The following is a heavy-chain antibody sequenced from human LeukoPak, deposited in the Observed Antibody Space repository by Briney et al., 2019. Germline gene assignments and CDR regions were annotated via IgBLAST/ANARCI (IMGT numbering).Heavy chain of an antibody. D-gene: IGHD2-2*01. CDR3: ARGYRSSTSPVYYYHYGMDV. CDR1: GYTFTSYD. J-gene: IGHJ6*02. CDR2: MNPNSGNT. Sequence: ASVKVSCKASGYTFTSYDINWVRQATGQGLEWMGWMNPNSGNTGYAQKFQGRVTMTRNTSISTAYMELSSLRSEDTAVYYCARGYRSSTSPVYYYHYGMDVWGQGTTVTVSS. V-gene: IGHV1-8*01.